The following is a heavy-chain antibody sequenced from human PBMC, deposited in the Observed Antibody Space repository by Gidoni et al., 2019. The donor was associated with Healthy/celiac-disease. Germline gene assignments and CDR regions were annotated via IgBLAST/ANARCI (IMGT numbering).Heavy chain of an antibody. CDR2: IYSGGST. Sequence: EVQLVESGGGLIQPGGSLRLSCAASGFTVSSNYMSWVRQAPGKGLEWVSVIYSGGSTYYADSVKGRFTISRDNSKNTLYLQMNSLRAEDTAVYYCASPSSYSSGWYDYWGQGTLVTVSS. D-gene: IGHD6-19*01. CDR1: GFTVSSNY. J-gene: IGHJ4*02. V-gene: IGHV3-53*01. CDR3: ASPSSYSSGWYDY.